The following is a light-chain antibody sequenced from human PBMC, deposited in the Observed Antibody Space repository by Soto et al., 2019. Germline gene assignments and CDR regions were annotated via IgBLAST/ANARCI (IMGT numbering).Light chain of an antibody. CDR2: RNN. J-gene: IGLJ1*01. V-gene: IGLV1-47*01. CDR3: ATWDDSLNGFYV. CDR1: TSNIGSNY. Sequence: QAVVTQPPSASGTPGQGVTISCSGSTSNIGSNYVYWYQQLPGTAPKLLIYRNNQRPSGVPDRFSGSKSGTSASLAISGLRSDDEADYFCATWDDSLNGFYVFGIGTKLTVL.